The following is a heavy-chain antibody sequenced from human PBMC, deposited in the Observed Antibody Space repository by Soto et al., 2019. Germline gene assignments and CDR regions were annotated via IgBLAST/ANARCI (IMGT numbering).Heavy chain of an antibody. CDR2: IHSDGST. V-gene: IGHV3-53*01. CDR1: GFTVSDS. CDR3: ARDRGPNLPDH. J-gene: IGHJ5*02. Sequence: HPGGSLRLSCSVAGFTVSDSMSWGRQAPGKGLECVSFIHSDGSTHYTDSVRGRFTISRDNAKNSLYLQMNSLRGDDTADYYCARDRGPNLPDHWGQGTLVPVPS.